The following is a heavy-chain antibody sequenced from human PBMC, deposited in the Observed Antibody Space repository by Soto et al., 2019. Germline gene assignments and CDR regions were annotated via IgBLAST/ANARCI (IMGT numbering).Heavy chain of an antibody. D-gene: IGHD3-3*01. J-gene: IGHJ6*02. V-gene: IGHV3-48*02. CDR3: VRDSDDITIFGMVDYYYYGMDV. CDR2: ISSSSSTI. CDR1: GFTFSSYS. Sequence: GGSLRLSCAASGFTFSSYSMNWVRQAPGKGLEWVSYISSSSSTIYYADSVKGRFTISRDNAKNSLYLQMNSLRDEDTAVYYCVRDSDDITIFGMVDYYYYGMDVWGQGTTVTVSS.